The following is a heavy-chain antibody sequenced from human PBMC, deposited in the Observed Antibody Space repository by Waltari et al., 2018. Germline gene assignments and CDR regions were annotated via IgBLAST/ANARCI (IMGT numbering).Heavy chain of an antibody. CDR2: IWYDGSNK. V-gene: IGHV3-33*01. J-gene: IGHJ4*02. CDR1: AFTFGSYA. D-gene: IGHD1-7*01. Sequence: QVQLVESGGGVVQSGRALRLPCAESAFTFGSYAIHWVRQPPGKGLEWVALIWYDGSNKYYADSVKGRFTISRDNSKNTLFLQMNSLRAEDTAVYYCARGEDITGTILLGDYWGQGTLVTVSS. CDR3: ARGEDITGTILLGDY.